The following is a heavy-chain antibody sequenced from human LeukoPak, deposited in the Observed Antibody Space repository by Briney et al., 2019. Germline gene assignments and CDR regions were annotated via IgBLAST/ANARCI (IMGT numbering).Heavy chain of an antibody. Sequence: SETLSLTCTVSGGSISSGTYYWSWIRQPAGKGLEWLGYIYYCGSTIYNPSLKSRLTISLDTSKNQFSLRLGSVTAADTAVYYCVGEDYGGYRFDYWGQGTLVTVSS. CDR2: IYYCGST. J-gene: IGHJ4*02. D-gene: IGHD4-23*01. V-gene: IGHV4-61*10. CDR1: GGSISSGTYY. CDR3: VGEDYGGYRFDY.